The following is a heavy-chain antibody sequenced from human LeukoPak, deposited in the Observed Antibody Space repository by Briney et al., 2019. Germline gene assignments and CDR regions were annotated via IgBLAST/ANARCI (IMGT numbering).Heavy chain of an antibody. CDR1: GFTFSSYG. CDR2: IWDDGSNK. V-gene: IGHV3-33*08. D-gene: IGHD5-24*01. J-gene: IGHJ4*02. CDR3: ARGGGYNYEGLDY. Sequence: PGRSLRLSCAASGFTFSSYGMHWVRQAPGKGLEWVAVIWDDGSNKYYADSVKGRFTISRDNSKNTLYLQMNSLRAEDTAVYYCARGGGYNYEGLDYWGQGTLVTVSS.